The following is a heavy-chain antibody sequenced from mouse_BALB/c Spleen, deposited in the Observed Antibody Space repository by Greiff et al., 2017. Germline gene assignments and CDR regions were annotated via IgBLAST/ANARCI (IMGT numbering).Heavy chain of an antibody. D-gene: IGHD1-3*01. CDR1: GFTFSSYG. Sequence: EVQVVESGGGLVQPGGSLKLSCAASGFTFSSYGMSWVRQTPDKRLGLVATISSNGGSTYYPDSVKGRFTISRDNAKNTLYLQMSSLKSEDTAMFYCARDNYSHAIDYWGQGTTVTVSS. CDR3: ARDNYSHAIDY. V-gene: IGHV5-6-3*01. CDR2: ISSNGGST. J-gene: IGHJ2*01.